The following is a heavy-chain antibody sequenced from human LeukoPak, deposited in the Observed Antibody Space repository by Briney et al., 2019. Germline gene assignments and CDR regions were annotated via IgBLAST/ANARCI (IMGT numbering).Heavy chain of an antibody. J-gene: IGHJ3*02. V-gene: IGHV3-48*01. CDR1: GFTFSSYS. CDR2: ISSSSSTI. D-gene: IGHD4-11*01. Sequence: PGGSLRLSCAASGFTFSSYSMNWVRQAPGTGLEWVSYISSSSSTIYYADSVKGRFTISRDNAKNSLYLQMNSLRAEDTAVYYCARDKSYTIWGQGTMVTVSS. CDR3: ARDKSYTI.